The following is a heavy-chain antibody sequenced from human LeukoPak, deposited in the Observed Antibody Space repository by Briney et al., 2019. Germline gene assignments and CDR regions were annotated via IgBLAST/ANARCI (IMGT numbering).Heavy chain of an antibody. V-gene: IGHV1-46*01. D-gene: IGHD6-13*01. J-gene: IGHJ4*02. Sequence: ASVKVSCKASGYTFTGYYMHWVRQAPGQGLEWMGIINPSGGGTSYAQKFQGRVTMTRDMSTSTVYMELSSLRAEDTAVYYCARDVLAAAGTLVYWGQGTLVTVSS. CDR3: ARDVLAAAGTLVY. CDR2: INPSGGGT. CDR1: GYTFTGYY.